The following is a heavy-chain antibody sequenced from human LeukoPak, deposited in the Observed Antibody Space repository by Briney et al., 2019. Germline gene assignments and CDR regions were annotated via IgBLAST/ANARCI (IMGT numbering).Heavy chain of an antibody. D-gene: IGHD3-3*01. CDR1: GGSISSYY. Sequence: PSETLSLTCTVSGGSISSYYWSWIRQPAGKGLEWIGRIYTSGSTNYNPSLKSRVTMSVDTSKNQFSLKLSSVTAADTAVYYCARDRYDFWSGYPYYYYYYMDVWGKGTTVTVSS. V-gene: IGHV4-4*07. CDR3: ARDRYDFWSGYPYYYYYYMDV. J-gene: IGHJ6*03. CDR2: IYTSGST.